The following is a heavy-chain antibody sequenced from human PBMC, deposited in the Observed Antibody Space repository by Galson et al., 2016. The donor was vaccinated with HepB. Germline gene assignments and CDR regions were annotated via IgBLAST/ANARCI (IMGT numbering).Heavy chain of an antibody. J-gene: IGHJ4*02. CDR1: GFSISTSGVG. Sequence: PALVKPTQTLTLTCTFSGFSISTSGVGVAWIRQPPGQALEWLELIYWDDDKRYSPSLKSRLTITKDTSNNQVVLTMTEMDPADTAPYYCAHMGNLWGFDFWGQGTLATVSS. CDR3: AHMGNLWGFDF. V-gene: IGHV2-5*02. D-gene: IGHD3-16*01. CDR2: IYWDDDK.